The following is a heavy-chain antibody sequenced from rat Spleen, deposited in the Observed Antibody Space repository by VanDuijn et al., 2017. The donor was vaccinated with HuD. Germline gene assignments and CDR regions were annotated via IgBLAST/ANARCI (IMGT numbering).Heavy chain of an antibody. CDR2: ITNSGDST. Sequence: EVQLVESGGGLVQPGGSLKLSCAASRFTFSNSGMAWVRQAPTKGLEWVASITNSGDSTYYRDSVKGRFTISRHNAKTTLYLQMDSLRSEDTATYYCTTGVYWGQGVMVTVSS. V-gene: IGHV5-27*01. CDR3: TTGVY. CDR1: RFTFSNSG. J-gene: IGHJ2*01.